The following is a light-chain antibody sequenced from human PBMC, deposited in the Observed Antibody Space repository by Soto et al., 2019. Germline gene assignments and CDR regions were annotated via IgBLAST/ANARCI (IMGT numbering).Light chain of an antibody. CDR3: QQYGISPQT. CDR2: DGS. V-gene: IGKV3-20*01. J-gene: IGKJ2*01. Sequence: EIVLTQSPGTLSLSPGERATLSCRASQRVSDFYLAWYQQKPGRAPRLLIYDGSTRAAGIPDRFSGSVSGTDFTLTITRLEPEDFAVYYCQQYGISPQTFGRGTKVEIK. CDR1: QRVSDFY.